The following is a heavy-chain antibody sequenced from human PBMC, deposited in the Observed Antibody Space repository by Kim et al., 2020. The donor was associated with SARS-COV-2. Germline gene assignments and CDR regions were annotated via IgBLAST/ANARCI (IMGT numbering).Heavy chain of an antibody. Sequence: SETLSLTCTVSGGSISSYYWSWIRQPPGKGLEWIGYVYFSGATNYNPSLKSRVSISVHTSNKQFSLKLSSVTAADTAVYYCARDQTTITMLQGVVRGGMDVWGQGTTVTVSS. CDR1: GGSISSYY. V-gene: IGHV4-59*13. D-gene: IGHD3-10*01. J-gene: IGHJ6*02. CDR3: ARDQTTITMLQGVVRGGMDV. CDR2: VYFSGAT.